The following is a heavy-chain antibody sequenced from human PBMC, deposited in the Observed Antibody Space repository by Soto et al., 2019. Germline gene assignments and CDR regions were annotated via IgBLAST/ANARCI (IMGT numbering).Heavy chain of an antibody. Sequence: QITLKESGPTLVKPTQTLTLTCTFSGFSLSTTAEGVGWIRQPPGKALEWLALIYWDDDEGYSTSRTSTLTITKDPSNNQVVLTMTTVDPVDTATYYCAHGSCSSADCYPNPYLDYWGQGILVTVSS. J-gene: IGHJ4*02. D-gene: IGHD2-2*01. V-gene: IGHV2-5*02. CDR3: AHGSCSSADCYPNPYLDY. CDR2: IYWDDDE. CDR1: GFSLSTTAEG.